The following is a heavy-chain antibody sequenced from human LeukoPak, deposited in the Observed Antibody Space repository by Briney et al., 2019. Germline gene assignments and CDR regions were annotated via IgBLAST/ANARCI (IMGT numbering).Heavy chain of an antibody. J-gene: IGHJ3*02. D-gene: IGHD6-19*01. CDR2: INHSGST. CDR1: GGSLSGYY. V-gene: IGHV4-34*01. CDR3: ARPRSSSGWYGAFDI. Sequence: KPSETLSLTCAVYGGSLSGYYWSWVRQPPGKGLEWIAEINHSGSTNYHPSLKSRVTISVDTSKNQFYLKLTSVTAADTAVYYCARPRSSSGWYGAFDIWGQGTMVTVSS.